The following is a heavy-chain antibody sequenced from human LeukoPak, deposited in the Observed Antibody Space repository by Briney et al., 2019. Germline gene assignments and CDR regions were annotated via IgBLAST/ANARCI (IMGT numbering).Heavy chain of an antibody. V-gene: IGHV4-59*12. CDR2: IYYSGST. J-gene: IGHJ4*02. CDR3: ARDEGGDSSGYYYDGYFDY. D-gene: IGHD3-22*01. Sequence: SETLSLTCTVSGGFISSYYWSWIRQPPGKGLEWIGYIYYSGSTNYNPSLKSRVTISVDTSKNQFSLKLSSVTAADTAVYYCARDEGGDSSGYYYDGYFDYWGQGTLVTVSS. CDR1: GGFISSYY.